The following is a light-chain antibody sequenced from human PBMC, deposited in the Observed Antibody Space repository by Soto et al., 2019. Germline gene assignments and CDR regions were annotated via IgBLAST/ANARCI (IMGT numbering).Light chain of an antibody. CDR1: QDISIY. Sequence: IQLTQSPSSLSASIGDRVTITCRASQDISIYLAWYQQKSGEAPRLLIYGASTLQSGVPSRFSGSRSGTEFTLTIRGLQPEDFATYYCQQLHSFVLTFGGGTKVDMK. CDR2: GAS. V-gene: IGKV1-9*01. CDR3: QQLHSFVLT. J-gene: IGKJ4*01.